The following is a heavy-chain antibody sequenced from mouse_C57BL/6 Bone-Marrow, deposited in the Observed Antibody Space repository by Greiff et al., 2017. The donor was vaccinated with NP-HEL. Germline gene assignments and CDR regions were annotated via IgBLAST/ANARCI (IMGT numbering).Heavy chain of an antibody. J-gene: IGHJ4*01. CDR3: TTPSMDY. Sequence: VQLQQSGAELVRPGASVKLSCTASGFNIKDDYMHWVKQRPEQGLEWIGWIDPENGDTEYASKFQGKATITADTSSNTAYLQLSSLTSEDTDVYYCTTPSMDYWGQGTSVTVSS. CDR2: IDPENGDT. CDR1: GFNIKDDY. V-gene: IGHV14-4*01.